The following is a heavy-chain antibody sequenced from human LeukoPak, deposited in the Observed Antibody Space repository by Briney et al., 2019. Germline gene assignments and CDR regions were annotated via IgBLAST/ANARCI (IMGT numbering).Heavy chain of an antibody. D-gene: IGHD3-3*01. V-gene: IGHV3-30*04. J-gene: IGHJ6*03. CDR2: ISYDGSNK. CDR1: GFTFSSYA. CDR3: ARDSIFGAYYMDV. Sequence: GRSLRLSCAASGFTFSSYAMHWVRQAPGKGLEWVAVISYDGSNKYYADSVKGRFTISRDNSKNALYLQMNSLRAEDTAVYYCARDSIFGAYYMDVWGKGTTVTVSS.